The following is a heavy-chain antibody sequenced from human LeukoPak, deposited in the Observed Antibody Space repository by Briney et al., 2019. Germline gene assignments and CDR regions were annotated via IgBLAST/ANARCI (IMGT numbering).Heavy chain of an antibody. Sequence: KSSETLSLTCAVSGYSITRGYFWGWIRQPPGKGLEWIGSIYYSGSTYYNPSLKSRVTISVDTSKNQFSLKLSSVTAADTAVYYCARLRATPYYYYYMDVWGKGTTVTVS. J-gene: IGHJ6*03. V-gene: IGHV4-38-2*01. CDR1: GYSITRGYF. D-gene: IGHD2-15*01. CDR2: IYYSGST. CDR3: ARLRATPYYYYYMDV.